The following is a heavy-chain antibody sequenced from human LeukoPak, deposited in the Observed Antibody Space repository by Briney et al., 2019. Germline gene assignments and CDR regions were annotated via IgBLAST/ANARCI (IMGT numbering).Heavy chain of an antibody. CDR2: IYYSGST. CDR1: GGSISSYY. Sequence: SETLSLTCTVSGGSISSYYWSWIRQPPGKGLEWIGYIYYSGSTNYNPSLKSRVTISVDTSKNQFSLKLTSVAAADTAVYYCARGVPEYYDFWSGYFYYFDYWGQGTLVTVSS. D-gene: IGHD3-3*01. J-gene: IGHJ4*02. V-gene: IGHV4-59*01. CDR3: ARGVPEYYDFWSGYFYYFDY.